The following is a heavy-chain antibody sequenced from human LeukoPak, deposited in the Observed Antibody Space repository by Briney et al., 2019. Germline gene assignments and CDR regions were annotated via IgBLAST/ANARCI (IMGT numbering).Heavy chain of an antibody. D-gene: IGHD3-10*01. CDR3: ARSIMGGGAFDY. CDR1: GFTFSSYW. Sequence: PGGSLRVSCAASGFTFSSYWLNWVRQTPGKGLEWVANIKEDGSEKYHVDSVKGRFTISRDNAKSSLYSQMNSLRAEDTALYYCARSIMGGGAFDYWGQGTQVTVSS. J-gene: IGHJ4*02. CDR2: IKEDGSEK. V-gene: IGHV3-7*03.